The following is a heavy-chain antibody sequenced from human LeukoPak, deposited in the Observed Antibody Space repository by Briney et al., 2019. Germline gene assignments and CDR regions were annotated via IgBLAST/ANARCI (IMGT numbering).Heavy chain of an antibody. Sequence: KASETLSLTCTVSGGSISSGGYYWSWIRQPPGKGLEWIGYIYHSGSTYYNPSLKSRVTISVDRSKNQFALKLSSVTAADTAVYYCASTSFGVVMFDYWGQGTLVTVSS. CDR2: IYHSGST. D-gene: IGHD3-3*01. CDR3: ASTSFGVVMFDY. J-gene: IGHJ4*02. CDR1: GGSISSGGYY. V-gene: IGHV4-30-2*01.